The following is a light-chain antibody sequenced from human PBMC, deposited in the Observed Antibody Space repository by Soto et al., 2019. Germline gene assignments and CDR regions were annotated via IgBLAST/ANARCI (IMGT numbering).Light chain of an antibody. CDR3: MQALHTPLT. V-gene: IGKV2-28*01. CDR1: QTLLHSTGNTY. CDR2: LGS. J-gene: IGKJ4*02. Sequence: DVVMTQSPLSLPVTPGESASISCRSSQTLLHSTGNTYVDGYLQKPGQPPQLLIYLGSSRASGVPDRFSASGADTDFTLKISRVEAEDVGVYYCMQALHTPLTFGGGTKVEIK.